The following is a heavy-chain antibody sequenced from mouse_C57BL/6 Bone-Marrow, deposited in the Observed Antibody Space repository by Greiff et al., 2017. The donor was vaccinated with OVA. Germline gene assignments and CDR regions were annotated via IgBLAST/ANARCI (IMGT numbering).Heavy chain of an antibody. CDR3: ARDDWDRFDY. J-gene: IGHJ2*01. CDR1: GYTFTSYW. D-gene: IGHD4-1*01. V-gene: IGHV1-64*01. Sequence: QLQQPGAELVKPGASVKLSCKASGYTFTSYWMHWVKQRPGQGLEWIGMIHPNSGSTNYNEKFKSKATLTVDKSSSTAYMQLSSLTSEDAAVYYCARDDWDRFDYWGQGTTLTVSS. CDR2: IHPNSGST.